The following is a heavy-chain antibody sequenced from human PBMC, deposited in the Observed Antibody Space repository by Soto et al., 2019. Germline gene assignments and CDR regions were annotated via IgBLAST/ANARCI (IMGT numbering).Heavy chain of an antibody. J-gene: IGHJ4*02. Sequence: SETLSLTCTVSGGSISSSSYYWGWIRQPPGKGLEWIGSIYYSGSTYYNPSLKSRVTISVDTSKNQFSLKLSSVTAADTAVYYCARHRRPRRDFWSGYYSLSGDYWGQGTLVTVSS. CDR3: ARHRRPRRDFWSGYYSLSGDY. V-gene: IGHV4-39*01. CDR2: IYYSGST. D-gene: IGHD3-3*01. CDR1: GGSISSSSYY.